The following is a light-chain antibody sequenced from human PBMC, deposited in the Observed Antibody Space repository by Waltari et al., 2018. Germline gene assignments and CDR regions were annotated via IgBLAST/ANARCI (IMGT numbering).Light chain of an antibody. J-gene: IGKJ4*01. V-gene: IGKV2-28*01. CDR3: MQTLQTPFT. CDR2: LTS. CDR1: QSLLHNNGDNY. Sequence: DIVMTQSPLSLPVTPGEPASISCRSTQSLLHNNGDNYLDWYVQRPGQSPQLLIYLTSKRASGVPDRLSGSGPGTDFTLKISRVEAEDVGVYYCMQTLQTPFTFGGGTKVEIK.